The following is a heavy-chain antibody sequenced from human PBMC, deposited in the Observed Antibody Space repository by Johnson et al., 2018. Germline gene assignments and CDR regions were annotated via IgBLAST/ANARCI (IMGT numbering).Heavy chain of an antibody. V-gene: IGHV3-23*04. CDR1: GFTFTSYA. J-gene: IGHJ4*02. Sequence: EVQLVESGGGLVQPGGSLRLSCAASGFTFTSYAITWVRQAPGKGLEWVSTISTSGGTTWYADSVKGRFTISRDNSRTTVYLQMNSLRAEDTAVYYWATTSNGSPKDGGQGTLVTVSS. CDR2: ISTSGGTT. D-gene: IGHD1-26*01. CDR3: ATTSNGSPKD.